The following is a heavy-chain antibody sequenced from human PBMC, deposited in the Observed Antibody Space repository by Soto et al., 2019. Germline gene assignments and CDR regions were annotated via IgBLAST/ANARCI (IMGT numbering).Heavy chain of an antibody. D-gene: IGHD3-10*01. V-gene: IGHV3-64*01. CDR2: ISSNGGST. CDR3: ARVPYGRYFDY. J-gene: IGHJ4*02. Sequence: GGSLRLSCAASGFTFSSYAMHWVRQAPGKGLEYVSAISSNGGSTYYANSVKGRFTISRDNSKNTLYLQMGSLRAEDMAVYYCARVPYGRYFDYWGQGTLVTVSS. CDR1: GFTFSSYA.